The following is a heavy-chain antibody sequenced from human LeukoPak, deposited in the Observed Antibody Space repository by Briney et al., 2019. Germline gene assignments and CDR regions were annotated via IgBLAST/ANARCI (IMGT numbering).Heavy chain of an antibody. D-gene: IGHD5-24*01. CDR2: IYTSGST. CDR1: GGSISSYY. J-gene: IGHJ4*02. Sequence: PSETLSLTCTVSGGSISSYYWSWIRQPAGKGLEWIGRIYTSGSTNYNPSLKSRVTISVDTSKNQFSLKLSSVTAADTAVYYCARDRGDGYIHYFDYWGQGTLVTVSS. V-gene: IGHV4-4*07. CDR3: ARDRGDGYIHYFDY.